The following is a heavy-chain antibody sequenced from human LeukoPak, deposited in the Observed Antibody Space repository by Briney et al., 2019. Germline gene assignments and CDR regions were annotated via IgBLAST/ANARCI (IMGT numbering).Heavy chain of an antibody. CDR2: INPNSGGT. J-gene: IGHJ4*02. CDR3: ARGSIAARLVDY. D-gene: IGHD6-6*01. Sequence: ASVKVSCKASGYTFTGYYMHWVRQAPGQGLEWMGRINPNSGGTNYAQKFQGRVTITRDTSISTAYMELSRLRSDDTAVYYCARGSIAARLVDYWGQGTLVTVSS. CDR1: GYTFTGYY. V-gene: IGHV1-2*06.